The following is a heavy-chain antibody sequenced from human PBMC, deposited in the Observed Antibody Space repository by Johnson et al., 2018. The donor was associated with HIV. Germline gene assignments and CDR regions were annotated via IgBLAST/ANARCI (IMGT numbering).Heavy chain of an antibody. V-gene: IGHV3-30*04. CDR2: ISYDGSNK. J-gene: IGHJ3*02. CDR1: GFTFSSYA. CDR3: ARGGLGDYVVAFDI. D-gene: IGHD4-17*01. Sequence: QMLLVESGGGVVQPGRSLRLSCAASGFTFSSYAMHWVRQAPGKGLEWVAVISYDGSNKYYADSVQGRFTISRDNSKNTLYLQMSSLRAEDTAVYYCARGGLGDYVVAFDIWGQGTMVTVSS.